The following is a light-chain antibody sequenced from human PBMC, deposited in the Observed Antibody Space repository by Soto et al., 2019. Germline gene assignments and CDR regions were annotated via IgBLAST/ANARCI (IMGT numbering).Light chain of an antibody. V-gene: IGKV3-11*01. J-gene: IGKJ2*01. CDR1: QSISTY. Sequence: EVVMTQSPATLSLSPGESATLSCRANQSISTYLAWYQQKPGQAPRLIIFDASNRATGIPARFRGSGSGTAFTLTISSLETADFANYYCQQCRDWPRGFTFGQGTTLEIK. CDR2: DAS. CDR3: QQCRDWPRGFT.